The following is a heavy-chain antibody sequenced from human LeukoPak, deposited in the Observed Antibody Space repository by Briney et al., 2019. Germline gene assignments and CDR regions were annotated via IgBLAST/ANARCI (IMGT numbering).Heavy chain of an antibody. D-gene: IGHD2-2*01. J-gene: IGHJ4*02. CDR1: GGSISSYY. CDR3: AGHRYCSSTSCLDY. Sequence: SETLSLTCTVSGGSISSYYWSWIRQPPGKGLEWIGYIYYSGSTDYKPSLKSRVTISVDTSKNQFSLKLSSVTAADTAVYYCAGHRYCSSTSCLDYWGQGTLVTVSS. V-gene: IGHV4-59*08. CDR2: IYYSGST.